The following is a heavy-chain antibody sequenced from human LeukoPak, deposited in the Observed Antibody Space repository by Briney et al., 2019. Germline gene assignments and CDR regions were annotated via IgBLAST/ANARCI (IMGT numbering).Heavy chain of an antibody. Sequence: GGSLRLSCAASGFTFSSYAMSWVRQAPGKGLEWVSAISGSGGSTYYADSVKGRFTISRDNAKNSLYLQMNSLRAEDTAVYYCARDRLHYGEYEKTFDYWGQGTLVSVSS. CDR2: ISGSGGST. CDR3: ARDRLHYGEYEKTFDY. V-gene: IGHV3-23*01. J-gene: IGHJ4*02. D-gene: IGHD4-17*01. CDR1: GFTFSSYA.